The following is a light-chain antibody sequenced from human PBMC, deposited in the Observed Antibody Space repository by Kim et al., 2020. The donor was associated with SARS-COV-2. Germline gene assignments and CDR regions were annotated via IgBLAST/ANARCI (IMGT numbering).Light chain of an antibody. CDR2: GKN. J-gene: IGLJ2*01. Sequence: VALGQTVRITCQGDSLRSYYATWYQQKPGQAPILVIYGKNDRPSGIPDRFSGFGSGNTASLTITGTQAGDEADYYCNSRDNNNNVVFGGGTKLTVL. V-gene: IGLV3-19*01. CDR1: SLRSYY. CDR3: NSRDNNNNVV.